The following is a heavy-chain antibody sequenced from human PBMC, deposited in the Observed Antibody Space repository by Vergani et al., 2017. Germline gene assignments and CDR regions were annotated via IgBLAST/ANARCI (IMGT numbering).Heavy chain of an antibody. V-gene: IGHV1-69*13. CDR3: AREDHPSSPDYFDY. CDR1: GYTFTSYG. Sequence: QVQLVQSGAEVKKPGASVKVSCKASGYTFTSYGISWVRQAPGQGLEWMGGIIPIFGTANYAQKFQGRVTITADESTSTAYMELSSLRSEDTAVYYCAREDHPSSPDYFDYWGQGTLVTVSS. CDR2: IIPIFGTA. J-gene: IGHJ4*02.